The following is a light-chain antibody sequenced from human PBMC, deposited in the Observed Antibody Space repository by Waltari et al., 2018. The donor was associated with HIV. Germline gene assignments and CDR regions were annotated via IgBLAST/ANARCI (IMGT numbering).Light chain of an antibody. J-gene: IGLJ2*01. V-gene: IGLV1-40*01. Sequence: QSVLTQPPSVSGAPGQRVTISCTGSSSNIGAGYDIHWYQQLPGTAPKLLIYGSGNRPSRCPDRFAGSKSGTSASLAITGLQAEDEADYYCQSYDSSLTGSVFGGGTKLTVL. CDR1: SSNIGAGYD. CDR2: GSG. CDR3: QSYDSSLTGSV.